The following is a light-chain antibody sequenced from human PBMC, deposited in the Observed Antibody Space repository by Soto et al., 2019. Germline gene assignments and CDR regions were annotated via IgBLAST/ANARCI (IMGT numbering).Light chain of an antibody. CDR3: QQYDSPPRT. Sequence: EIVLTQSPGTLSLSPGKRVTLSCRASQSISSTYLAWYQQKPGQAPRLLIYGASSRATGIPDRFSRSGSGTDFTLTISRLEPEDFAVYYCQQYDSPPRTFGQGTKVEVQ. CDR2: GAS. V-gene: IGKV3-20*01. CDR1: QSISSTY. J-gene: IGKJ1*01.